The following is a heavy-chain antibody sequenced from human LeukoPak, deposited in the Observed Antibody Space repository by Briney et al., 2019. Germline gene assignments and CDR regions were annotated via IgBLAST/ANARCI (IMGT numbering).Heavy chain of an antibody. V-gene: IGHV3-23*01. CDR1: GFTFSSYA. Sequence: QTGGSLRPSCAASGFTFSSYAMSWVRQAPGKGLEWVSAISGSSGSTYYADSVKGRFTISRDNSKNTLYLQMNSLRAEDTAVYYCAKDSYYYDSSGYYPGYYYYMDVWGKGTTVTVSS. CDR3: AKDSYYYDSSGYYPGYYYYMDV. J-gene: IGHJ6*03. D-gene: IGHD3-22*01. CDR2: ISGSSGST.